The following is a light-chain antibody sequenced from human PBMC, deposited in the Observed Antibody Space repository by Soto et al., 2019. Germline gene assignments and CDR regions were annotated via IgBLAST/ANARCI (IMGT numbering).Light chain of an antibody. J-gene: IGKJ1*01. CDR2: GSS. CDR3: QQYDSSPVA. Sequence: DIVLTQSPGTLLLSQGERATFSCRASQSVSSNYLAWYQQKPGQAPRLLIYGSSTRATATPSRFSGSGSGTDFTLTISRLEPEDFAVYFCQQYDSSPVAFGQGTKVEIK. V-gene: IGKV3-20*01. CDR1: QSVSSNY.